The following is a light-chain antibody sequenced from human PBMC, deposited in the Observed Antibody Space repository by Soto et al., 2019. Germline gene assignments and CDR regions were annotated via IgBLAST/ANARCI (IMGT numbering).Light chain of an antibody. CDR3: SSYAGSNNFDV. CDR1: SSDVGGYNY. Sequence: QSALTQPPSASGSPGQSVTISCTGTSSDVGGYNYVSWHQQHPGKAPKLMIYEVSKRPSGVPDRFSGSKSGNPASLTVSGLQAEDEADYYCSSYAGSNNFDVFGTGTKVTVL. CDR2: EVS. V-gene: IGLV2-8*01. J-gene: IGLJ1*01.